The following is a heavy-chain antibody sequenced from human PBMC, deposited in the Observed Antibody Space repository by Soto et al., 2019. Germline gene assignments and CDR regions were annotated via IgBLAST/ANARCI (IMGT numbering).Heavy chain of an antibody. CDR3: ARVALDAAAVLYEDDALDI. V-gene: IGHV6-1*01. Sequence: PSQTLSLTCAISGDSVSSNSAAWNWIRQSPSRGLEWLGRTYYRSKWYNDYAVSVKSRITINPDTSKNQFSLQLNSVTPEDTALYYCARVALDAAAVLYEDDALDIWGKGTMVTVSS. D-gene: IGHD6-13*01. CDR2: TYYRSKWYN. CDR1: GDSVSSNSAA. J-gene: IGHJ3*02.